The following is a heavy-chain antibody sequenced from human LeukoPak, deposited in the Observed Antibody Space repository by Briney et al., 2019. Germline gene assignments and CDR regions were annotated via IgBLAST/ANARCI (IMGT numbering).Heavy chain of an antibody. Sequence: SETLSLTCTVSGGSISSSSYYWGWIRQPPGKGLEWIGSIYYSGSTYYNPSLKSRVTISVDTSKNQFSLKLSSVTAADTAVYYCARGRAAAGTRGDMAFDIWGQGTMVTVSS. CDR3: ARGRAAAGTRGDMAFDI. CDR1: GGSISSSSYY. V-gene: IGHV4-39*07. CDR2: IYYSGST. J-gene: IGHJ3*02. D-gene: IGHD6-13*01.